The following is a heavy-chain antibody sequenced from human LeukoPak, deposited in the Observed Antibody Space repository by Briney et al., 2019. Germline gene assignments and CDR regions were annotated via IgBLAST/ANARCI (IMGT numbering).Heavy chain of an antibody. Sequence: SETLSLTCTVSGASISSGSYYWGWVRQPPGKRLEWIGSVYYSGSTQSSPSLTSRVTISLDTSKNQFSLKLSSVTAADTAVYYCARVTSALFHYWGRGTLVTVSS. D-gene: IGHD2-21*02. CDR3: ARVTSALFHY. CDR2: VYYSGST. CDR1: GASISSGSYY. J-gene: IGHJ4*02. V-gene: IGHV4-39*07.